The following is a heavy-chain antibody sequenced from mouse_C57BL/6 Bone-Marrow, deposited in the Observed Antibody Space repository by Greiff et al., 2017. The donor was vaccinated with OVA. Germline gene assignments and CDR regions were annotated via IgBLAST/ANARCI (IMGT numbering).Heavy chain of an antibody. Sequence: EVKLMESGGGLVQPKGSLKLSCAASGFSFNTYAMNWVRQAPGKGLEWVARIRSKSNNYATYYADSVKDRFTISRDDSESMLYLQMNNLKTEDTAMYYCVRLWAGYYAMDYWGQGTSVTVSS. CDR1: GFSFNTYA. CDR2: IRSKSNNYAT. J-gene: IGHJ4*01. V-gene: IGHV10-1*01. D-gene: IGHD3-3*01. CDR3: VRLWAGYYAMDY.